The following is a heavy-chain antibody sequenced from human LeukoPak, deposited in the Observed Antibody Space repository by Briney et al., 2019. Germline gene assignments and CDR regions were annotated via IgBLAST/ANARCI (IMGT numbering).Heavy chain of an antibody. CDR2: ISYDGSNK. CDR3: ARPLWESIAAAGTYSDY. CDR1: GFTFSSYA. Sequence: GRSLRLSCAASGFTFSSYAMHWVRQAPGKGLEWVAVISYDGSNKYYADSVKGRFTISRDNSKNTLYLQMNSLRAEDTAVYYCARPLWESIAAAGTYSDYWGQGTLVTVSS. D-gene: IGHD6-13*01. V-gene: IGHV3-30-3*01. J-gene: IGHJ4*02.